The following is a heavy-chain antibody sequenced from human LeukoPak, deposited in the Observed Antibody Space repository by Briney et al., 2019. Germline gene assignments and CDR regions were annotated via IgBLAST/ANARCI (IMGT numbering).Heavy chain of an antibody. CDR3: ARVFDSGSQAYFYYMDV. CDR1: GGSISSSSYY. D-gene: IGHD3-10*01. Sequence: PSETLSLTCTVSGGSISSSSYYWGWIRQPPGKGLEWIGSIYYSGSTYYNPSLKSRVTMSVDTSKNQFSLRVSSVTAADTAVYYCARVFDSGSQAYFYYMDVWGKGTTVTIFS. V-gene: IGHV4-39*07. J-gene: IGHJ6*03. CDR2: IYYSGST.